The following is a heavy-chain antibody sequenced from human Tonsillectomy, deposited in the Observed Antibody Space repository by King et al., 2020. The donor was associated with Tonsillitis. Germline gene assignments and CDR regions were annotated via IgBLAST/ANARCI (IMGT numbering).Heavy chain of an antibody. CDR3: ASSIFGVADYYFDY. Sequence: QLVQSGAEVKKPGGSVKVSCEASGYTFTNYYMHWVRPAPGQGLEWMGIINPSGGITSYAQKFQGRVTMAKDTSTSTVYMELSSLRSEDTAVYYCASSIFGVADYYFDYWGQGTLVTVSS. J-gene: IGHJ4*02. D-gene: IGHD3-3*01. CDR1: GYTFTNYY. V-gene: IGHV1-46*03. CDR2: INPSGGIT.